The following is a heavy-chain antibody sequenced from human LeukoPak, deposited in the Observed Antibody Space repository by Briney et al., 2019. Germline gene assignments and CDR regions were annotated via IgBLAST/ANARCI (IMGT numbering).Heavy chain of an antibody. J-gene: IGHJ4*02. CDR3: AREWWELPAYFDY. CDR1: GFTFSSYA. D-gene: IGHD1-26*01. CDR2: ISGSGGST. Sequence: GGSLRLSCAASGFTFSSYAMSWVRQAPGKGLECVSAISGSGGSTYYADSVKGRFTISRDNSKNTLFLQMNSLRAEDTAVYYCAREWWELPAYFDYWGQGTLVTVSS. V-gene: IGHV3-23*01.